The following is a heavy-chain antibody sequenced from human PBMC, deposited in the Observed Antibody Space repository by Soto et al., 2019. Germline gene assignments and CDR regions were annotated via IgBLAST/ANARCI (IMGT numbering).Heavy chain of an antibody. CDR3: ARLEGDYDFWSGRSYYGMDV. CDR2: IYYSGST. Sequence: SETLSLTCTVSGGSISSSSYYWGWIRQPPGKGLEWIGSIYYSGSTYYNPSLKSRVTISVDTSKNQFSLKLSSVTAADTAVYYCARLEGDYDFWSGRSYYGMDVWGQGTTVTVSS. CDR1: GGSISSSSYY. D-gene: IGHD3-3*01. J-gene: IGHJ6*02. V-gene: IGHV4-39*01.